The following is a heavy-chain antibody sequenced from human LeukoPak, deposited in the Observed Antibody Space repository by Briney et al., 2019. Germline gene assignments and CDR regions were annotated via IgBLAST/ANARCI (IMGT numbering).Heavy chain of an antibody. CDR2: IYYSGST. D-gene: IGHD3-3*01. CDR3: ARAGYYDFWSGYPGDAFDI. Sequence: PSETLSLTCTVSGGSISSYYWSWIRQPPGKGLEWIGYIYYSGSTNYNPSLKSRVTISVDTSKNQFSLKLSSVTAADTAVYYCARAGYYDFWSGYPGDAFDIWGQGTMVTVSS. V-gene: IGHV4-59*01. J-gene: IGHJ3*02. CDR1: GGSISSYY.